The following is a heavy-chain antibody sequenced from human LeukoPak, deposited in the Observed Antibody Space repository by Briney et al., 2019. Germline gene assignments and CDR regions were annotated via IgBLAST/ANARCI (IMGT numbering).Heavy chain of an antibody. CDR3: ARRDGYNGEYFQH. D-gene: IGHD5-24*01. CDR1: GGSISSYY. J-gene: IGHJ1*01. Sequence: SETLSLTCTVSGGSISSYYWGWIRQPPGKGLEWIGSIYYSGSTYYNPSLKSRVTISVDTSKNQFSLKLSSVTAADTAVYYCARRDGYNGEYFQHWGQGTLVTVSS. CDR2: IYYSGST. V-gene: IGHV4-39*01.